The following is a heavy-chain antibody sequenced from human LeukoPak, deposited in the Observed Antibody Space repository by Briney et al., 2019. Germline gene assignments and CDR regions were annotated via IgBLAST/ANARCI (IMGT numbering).Heavy chain of an antibody. J-gene: IGHJ4*02. V-gene: IGHV3-7*03. CDR3: ARGTGFDY. Sequence: GGSLRLSCAASGFTFNSYWMSWVRQAPGKGLEWVANIKQDGSEKYYVDSVKGRFTISRDNAKNSLYLQMNSLRAEDTAVYYCARGTGFDYWGQGTLVTVSS. CDR1: GFTFNSYW. D-gene: IGHD1-14*01. CDR2: IKQDGSEK.